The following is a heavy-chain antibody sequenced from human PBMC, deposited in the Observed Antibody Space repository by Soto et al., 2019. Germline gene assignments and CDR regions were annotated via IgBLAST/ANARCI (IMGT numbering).Heavy chain of an antibody. D-gene: IGHD6-13*01. V-gene: IGHV4-61*08. J-gene: IGHJ4*02. Sequence: SETLSLTCTVSGGSISSGGYYWSWIRQAPGKGLEWIGEIYHSGSTNYNPSLKSRVTISVDKSKNQFSLKLSSVTAADTAVYYCARDSVAAAAYFDYWGQGTLVTVSS. CDR1: GGSISSGGYY. CDR2: IYHSGST. CDR3: ARDSVAAAAYFDY.